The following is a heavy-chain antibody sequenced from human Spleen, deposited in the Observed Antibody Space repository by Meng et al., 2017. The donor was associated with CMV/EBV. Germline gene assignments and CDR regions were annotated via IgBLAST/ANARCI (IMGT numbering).Heavy chain of an antibody. CDR3: ARDVHFSSDCYPRERVDF. CDR1: GGSIRN. D-gene: IGHD3-3*02. J-gene: IGHJ4*01. V-gene: IGHV4-4*02. Sequence: SETLSLTCSVSGGSIRNRVRQSPGKGQELIGEIYHSGSTNYNPSLKSRVTISIDKSKNQFSLKPSSAIAADTAVYSCARDVHFSSDCYPRERVDFWGQETWSPSPQ. CDR2: IYHSGST.